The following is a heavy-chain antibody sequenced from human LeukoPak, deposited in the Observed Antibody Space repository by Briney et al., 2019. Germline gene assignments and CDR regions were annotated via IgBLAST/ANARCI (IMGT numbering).Heavy chain of an antibody. J-gene: IGHJ6*02. V-gene: IGHV3-7*01. CDR3: ARDFHYQQLVPPNYYYYYGMDV. Sequence: GGSLRLSCAASGFTFSTYWMSWVRQAPGKGLEWVANIKQDGSEKYYVDSVKGRFTISRDNAKNSLYLQMNSLRAEDTAVYYYARDFHYQQLVPPNYYYYYGMDVWGQGTTVTVSS. CDR2: IKQDGSEK. CDR1: GFTFSTYW. D-gene: IGHD6-13*01.